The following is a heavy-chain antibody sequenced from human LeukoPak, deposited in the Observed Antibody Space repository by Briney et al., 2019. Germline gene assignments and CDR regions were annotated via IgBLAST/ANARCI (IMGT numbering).Heavy chain of an antibody. V-gene: IGHV1-18*01. CDR1: GYTFTSYG. D-gene: IGHD2-15*01. CDR3: AREEGYCSGGSCYIGDY. Sequence: ASVKVSCKASGYTFTSYGISWVRQAPGQGLEWMGWISAYNGNTNCAQKLQGRVTMTTDTSTSTAYMELRSLRSDDTAVYYCAREEGYCSGGSCYIGDYWGQGTLVTVSS. CDR2: ISAYNGNT. J-gene: IGHJ4*02.